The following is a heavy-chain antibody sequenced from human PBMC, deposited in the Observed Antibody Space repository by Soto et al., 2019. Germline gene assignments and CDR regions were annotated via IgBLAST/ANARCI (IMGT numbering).Heavy chain of an antibody. CDR3: ARDPHSGDFVFDY. V-gene: IGHV4-4*02. CDR2: ISHTKIT. J-gene: IGHJ4*02. D-gene: IGHD3-3*01. Sequence: QVQLQESGPELVKPSGTLSLTCTVSRGSISSSDWWSWVRQPPGKGLEWIGEISHTKITNYNPSLKSRVAISLDKSKNQHSLKLSSVAAADTAVYYCARDPHSGDFVFDYWGQGTLVTVSS. CDR1: RGSISSSDW.